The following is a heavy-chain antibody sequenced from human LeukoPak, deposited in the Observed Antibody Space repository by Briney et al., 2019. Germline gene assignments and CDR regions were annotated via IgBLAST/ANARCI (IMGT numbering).Heavy chain of an antibody. CDR2: INPNSGNT. CDR1: GYTFTGYY. J-gene: IGHJ5*02. D-gene: IGHD3-3*01. V-gene: IGHV1-8*02. CDR3: ARVLYHWYYDFWSGYSNWFDP. Sequence: GASVKVSCKASGYTFTGYYMHWVRQAPGQGLEWMGWINPNSGNTGYAQKFQGRVTMTRNTSISTAYMELSSLRSEDTAVYYCARVLYHWYYDFWSGYSNWFDPWGQGTLVTVSS.